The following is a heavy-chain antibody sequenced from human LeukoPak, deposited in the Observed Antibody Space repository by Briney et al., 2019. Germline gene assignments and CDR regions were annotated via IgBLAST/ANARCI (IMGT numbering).Heavy chain of an antibody. J-gene: IGHJ4*02. Sequence: PGGSLRLSCAASGFTFEDYAMHWVRQAPGKGLEWVSGISWSSGSKGYGDSVKGRFTISRDIAKNTLYLQMNSLRAEDTGVYYCAKDHYWSIDYWGRGTLVTVSS. CDR1: GFTFEDYA. CDR2: ISWSSGSK. D-gene: IGHD3-3*01. V-gene: IGHV3-9*01. CDR3: AKDHYWSIDY.